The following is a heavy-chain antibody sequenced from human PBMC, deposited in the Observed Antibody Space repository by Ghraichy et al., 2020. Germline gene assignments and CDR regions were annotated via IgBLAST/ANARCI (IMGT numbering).Heavy chain of an antibody. V-gene: IGHV4-59*01. CDR2: IYYTGST. CDR1: GGSISNYY. J-gene: IGHJ4*02. CDR3: ARGSAYWLFED. Sequence: SETLSLTCTVSGGSISNYYWSWIRQPPGKGLEWIGYIYYTGSTKHNPSLKSRVTISVDTSKNQFSLNLNSVTAGDTAVYYCARGSAYWLFEDWGQGTLVTVSS. D-gene: IGHD3-22*01.